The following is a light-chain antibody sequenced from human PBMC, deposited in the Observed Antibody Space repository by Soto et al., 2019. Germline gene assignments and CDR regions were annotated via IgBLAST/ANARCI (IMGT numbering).Light chain of an antibody. CDR3: QQYKSYPLT. J-gene: IGKJ1*01. Sequence: IRMTQSPSTQSASVGDRVTITCRASQSIGNWFASYQQQTGSAPKFLLYEGSTLESGGTSRFSGSGSGTEVILPISGLQHDDFATDYCQQYKSYPLTFGQGTKVDI. V-gene: IGKV1-5*03. CDR1: QSIGNW. CDR2: EGS.